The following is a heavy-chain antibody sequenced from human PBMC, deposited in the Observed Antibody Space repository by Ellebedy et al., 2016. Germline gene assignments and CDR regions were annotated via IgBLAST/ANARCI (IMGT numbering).Heavy chain of an antibody. Sequence: ASVKVSCXASGYTFTGYYMHWVRQAPGQGLEWMGWINPNSGGTNYAQKFQGWVTMTRDTSISTAYMELRRLRSDDTAVYYCASAGHNGYDWGGRDFQFYYWGQGTLVTVSS. V-gene: IGHV1-2*04. CDR2: INPNSGGT. CDR1: GYTFTGYY. D-gene: IGHD5-12*01. J-gene: IGHJ4*02. CDR3: ASAGHNGYDWGGRDFQFYY.